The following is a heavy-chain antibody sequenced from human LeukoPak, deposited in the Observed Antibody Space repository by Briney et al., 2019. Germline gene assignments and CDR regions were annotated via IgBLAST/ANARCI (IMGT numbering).Heavy chain of an antibody. CDR1: GFTFSSYG. Sequence: PGGSLRLSCAASGFTFSSYGMHWVRQAPGKGLEWVAVISYDGSNKYYADSVKGRFTISRDNSKNTLYLQMNSLRAEDTAVYYCAKWGSSTSSFFDYWGQGTLVTVSS. D-gene: IGHD2-2*01. CDR3: AKWGSSTSSFFDY. CDR2: ISYDGSNK. J-gene: IGHJ4*02. V-gene: IGHV3-30*18.